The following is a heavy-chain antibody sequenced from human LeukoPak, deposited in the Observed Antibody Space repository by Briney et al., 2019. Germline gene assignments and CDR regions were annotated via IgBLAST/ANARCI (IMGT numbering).Heavy chain of an antibody. CDR1: GFTFSSYA. J-gene: IGHJ4*02. Sequence: GGSLRLSCTASGFTFSSYAMHWVRQAPGKGLEWMAVISYDGSNKYYADSVKGRFTISRDNSKNTLYLQMNSLRAEDTAVYYCATLYDILTGYPSRVDYWGQGTLVTVSS. D-gene: IGHD3-9*01. CDR3: ATLYDILTGYPSRVDY. CDR2: ISYDGSNK. V-gene: IGHV3-30-3*01.